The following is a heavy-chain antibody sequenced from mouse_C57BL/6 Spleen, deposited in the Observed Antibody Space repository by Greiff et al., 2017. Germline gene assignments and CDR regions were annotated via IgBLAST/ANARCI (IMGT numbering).Heavy chain of an antibody. CDR2: IHPSDSDT. D-gene: IGHD3-2*01. J-gene: IGHJ3*01. CDR3: SKTALARYYFDY. Sequence: VQLQQSGAELVKPGASVKVSCKASGYSFTSYCMNWVKQRPGQGLEWIGRIHPSDSDTNYNQKFKGKATLTVDKSSSTAYMQLNSLTSEDSAVXFCSKTALARYYFDYWGQGTLLTVSA. CDR1: GYSFTSYC. V-gene: IGHV1-74*01.